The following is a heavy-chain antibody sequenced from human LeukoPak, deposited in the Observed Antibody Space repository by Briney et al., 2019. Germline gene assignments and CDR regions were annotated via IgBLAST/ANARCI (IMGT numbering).Heavy chain of an antibody. CDR2: TYYRSKWYN. J-gene: IGHJ4*02. Sequence: SQTLSLTCAISGDSVSSNSAAWNWIRQSPSRGLEWLGRTYYRSKWYNDYALSVKSRITINPDTPKNQFSLLLNSVTPEDTAVYYCARDKGSGWNLNFDYWGQGTLVTVSS. CDR1: GDSVSSNSAA. D-gene: IGHD6-19*01. CDR3: ARDKGSGWNLNFDY. V-gene: IGHV6-1*01.